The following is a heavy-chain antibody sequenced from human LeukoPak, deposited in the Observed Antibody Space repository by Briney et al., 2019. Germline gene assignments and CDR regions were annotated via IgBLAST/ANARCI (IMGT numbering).Heavy chain of an antibody. CDR1: GGSISSYY. V-gene: IGHV4-59*12. D-gene: IGHD6-13*01. Sequence: PSETLSLTCTVSGGSISSYYWSWIRQPPGKGLEWIGYIYYSGSTNYNPSLKSRVTISVDTSKNQFSLKLSSVTAADTAVYYCARVEDSSSWYDYYYYGMDVWGQGTTVTVSS. CDR3: ARVEDSSSWYDYYYYGMDV. J-gene: IGHJ6*02. CDR2: IYYSGST.